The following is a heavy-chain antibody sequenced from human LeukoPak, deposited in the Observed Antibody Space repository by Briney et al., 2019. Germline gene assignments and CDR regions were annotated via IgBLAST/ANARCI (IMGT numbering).Heavy chain of an antibody. V-gene: IGHV3-48*01. Sequence: PGGSLRLSCAASGFTFSSYSMNWVRQAPGKGLEWVSYISSSSSTTYYADSVKGRFTISRDNAKNSLYLQMNSLRAEDTAVYYCARAGYSYGYYYYYYMDVWGKGTTVTVSS. CDR3: ARAGYSYGYYYYYYMDV. D-gene: IGHD5-18*01. J-gene: IGHJ6*03. CDR1: GFTFSSYS. CDR2: ISSSSSTT.